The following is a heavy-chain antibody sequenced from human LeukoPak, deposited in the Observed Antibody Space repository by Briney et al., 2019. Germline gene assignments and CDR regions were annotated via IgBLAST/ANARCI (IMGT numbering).Heavy chain of an antibody. V-gene: IGHV3-48*03. CDR2: ISSSSGTK. CDR3: AREGGYNDFDN. CDR1: GFTFSNYE. Sequence: GGSLRLSCAASGFTFSNYEMNWFRQAPGKGREWFSYISSSSGTKYYADSVKGRFSTSRDNAKNSLYLQMNSLRGDDTAVYYCAREGGYNDFDNWGQGTLVTVSS. J-gene: IGHJ4*02. D-gene: IGHD5-24*01.